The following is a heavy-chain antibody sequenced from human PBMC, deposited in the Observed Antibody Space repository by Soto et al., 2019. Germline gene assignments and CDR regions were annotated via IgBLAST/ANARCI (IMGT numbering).Heavy chain of an antibody. Sequence: VGSLRLSCAASGFTFSSSSMNWVLQAPGKGLEWVSSITSSSSYMYYADSVKGRFTISRDSAKNSLYLQMNSLRAEDTAVYYCARDTAYFHDSSGYPWGQGTLVTVSP. CDR1: GFTFSSSS. V-gene: IGHV3-21*01. CDR2: ITSSSSYM. J-gene: IGHJ5*02. D-gene: IGHD3-22*01. CDR3: ARDTAYFHDSSGYP.